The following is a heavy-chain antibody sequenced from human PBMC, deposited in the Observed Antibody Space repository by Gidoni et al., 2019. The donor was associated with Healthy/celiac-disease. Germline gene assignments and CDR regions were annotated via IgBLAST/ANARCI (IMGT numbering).Heavy chain of an antibody. J-gene: IGHJ6*02. V-gene: IGHV4-34*01. CDR3: ARDPVAGTVFAPRQKTPFRVYGMDV. Sequence: QVQLQQWGAGLLKPSETLSLTCAVYGGSFSGYYWSWIRQPPGKGLEWIGEINHSGSTNYNPSLKSRVTISVDTSKNQFSLKLSSVTAADTAVYYCARDPVAGTVFAPRQKTPFRVYGMDVWGQGTTVTVSS. CDR2: INHSGST. CDR1: GGSFSGYY. D-gene: IGHD6-19*01.